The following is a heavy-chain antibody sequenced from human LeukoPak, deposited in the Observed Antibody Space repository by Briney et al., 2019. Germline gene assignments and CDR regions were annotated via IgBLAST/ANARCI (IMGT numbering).Heavy chain of an antibody. Sequence: PGRSLRLSCAASGFPFSSYGIHWVRQAPGKGLEWVGVISRDGNNEYYADSVRGRFTISRDNSKNTLYLQMNSLRAEDTAVYYCAKEIYFGSGSYPDYWGQGTLVTVSS. J-gene: IGHJ4*02. D-gene: IGHD3-10*01. CDR2: ISRDGNNE. CDR3: AKEIYFGSGSYPDY. V-gene: IGHV3-30*18. CDR1: GFPFSSYG.